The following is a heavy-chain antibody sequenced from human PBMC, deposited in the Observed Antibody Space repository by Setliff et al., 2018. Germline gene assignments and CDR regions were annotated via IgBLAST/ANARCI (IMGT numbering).Heavy chain of an antibody. D-gene: IGHD2-15*01. J-gene: IGHJ4*02. CDR3: ARILGYCSGGSCYVPY. V-gene: IGHV4-59*12. Sequence: SETLSLTCTVSGGSISSYYWSWIRQSPGKGLEWIGYIYYSGSAYYNPSLKSRVTISVDTSKNQFSLKLSSVTAADTAMYYCARILGYCSGGSCYVPYWGQGTLVTVSS. CDR1: GGSISSYY. CDR2: IYYSGSA.